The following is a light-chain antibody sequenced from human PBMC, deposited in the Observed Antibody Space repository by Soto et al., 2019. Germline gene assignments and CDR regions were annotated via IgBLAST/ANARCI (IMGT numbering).Light chain of an antibody. V-gene: IGKV3-20*01. Sequence: EIVLTQSPGTLSLSPGERATLSCRASQSVSSRNLAWYQQKPGQAPRLLIYGASSRATGISDRFSGSGSGTDFALTISRLEPEDFAVYYCQQYGSSPETFGQGTKLEIK. J-gene: IGKJ2*01. CDR2: GAS. CDR3: QQYGSSPET. CDR1: QSVSSRN.